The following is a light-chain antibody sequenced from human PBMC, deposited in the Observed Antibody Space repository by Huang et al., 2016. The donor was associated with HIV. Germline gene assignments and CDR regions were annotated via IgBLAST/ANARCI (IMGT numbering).Light chain of an antibody. CDR1: QGVSSS. Sequence: EVVLTQSPATLSLSPGERATLSCRASQGVSSSFAWYQQKPGQAPRRLIDAASVRATGIPARFSGSASGTDFTLTISSLEPEDFAVYYCQQRRNWPPYTFGQGTKLEIK. CDR2: AAS. CDR3: QQRRNWPPYT. V-gene: IGKV3-11*01. J-gene: IGKJ2*01.